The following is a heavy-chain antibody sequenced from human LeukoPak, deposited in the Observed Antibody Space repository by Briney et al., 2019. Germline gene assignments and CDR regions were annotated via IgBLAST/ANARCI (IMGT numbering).Heavy chain of an antibody. Sequence: PSETLSLTCTVSGGSISSYYWSWIRQPAGKGLEWIGRIYTSGSTNYNPSLKSRVTMSVDTSKNQFSLKLSSVTAADTAVYYCARVSTMVQGTYYYYMDVWGKGTTVTVSS. CDR1: GGSISSYY. CDR2: IYTSGST. D-gene: IGHD3-10*01. CDR3: ARVSTMVQGTYYYYMDV. J-gene: IGHJ6*03. V-gene: IGHV4-4*07.